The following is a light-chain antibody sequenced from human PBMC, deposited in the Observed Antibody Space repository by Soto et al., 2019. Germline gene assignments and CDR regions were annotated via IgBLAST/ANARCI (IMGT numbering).Light chain of an antibody. CDR3: QQSYSTPT. CDR1: QSISSY. CDR2: AAS. V-gene: IGKV1-39*01. J-gene: IGKJ2*01. Sequence: DIQMTQSPSSLSASVGDRVTITCRASQSISSYLNWYQQKPGKAPKLLIYAASSLQSGVPSRFSGSGSGTDFTLTISSLHPEDFATYYCQQSYSTPTFGQGTKLAIK.